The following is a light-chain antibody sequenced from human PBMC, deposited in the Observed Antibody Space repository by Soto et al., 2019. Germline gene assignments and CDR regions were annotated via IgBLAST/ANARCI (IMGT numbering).Light chain of an antibody. CDR1: SSNIGAGYD. Sequence: QSVLTQPPSVSWAPGQRVTISCTGSSSNIGAGYDVHWYQQLPGTAPKLLIYGNNNRPSGVPDRFSGSKSDTSASLAITELRAEDEADYYCQSYDSSLSAYVFGPGTKLTVL. J-gene: IGLJ1*01. CDR2: GNN. V-gene: IGLV1-40*01. CDR3: QSYDSSLSAYV.